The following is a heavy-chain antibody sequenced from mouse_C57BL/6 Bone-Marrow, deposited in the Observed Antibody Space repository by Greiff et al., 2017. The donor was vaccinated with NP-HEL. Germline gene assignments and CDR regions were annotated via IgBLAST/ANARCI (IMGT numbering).Heavy chain of an antibody. V-gene: IGHV1-5*01. CDR1: GYTFTSYW. CDR2: IYPGNSDT. Sequence: VQLKQSGTVLARPGASVKMSCKTSGYTFTSYWMHWVKQRPGQGLEWIGAIYPGNSDTSYNQKLKGKAKLTAVTPASTAYMELSSLTNEDSAVYYCTLYYYGSSSEGYWYFDVWGTGTTVTVSS. CDR3: TLYYYGSSSEGYWYFDV. D-gene: IGHD1-1*01. J-gene: IGHJ1*03.